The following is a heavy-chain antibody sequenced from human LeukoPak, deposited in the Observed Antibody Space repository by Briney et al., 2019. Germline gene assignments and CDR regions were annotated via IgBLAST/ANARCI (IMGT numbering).Heavy chain of an antibody. V-gene: IGHV4-59*01. J-gene: IGHJ4*02. Sequence: SETLSLTCTVSGGSISSYYWSWIRQPPGKGLEWIGYIYYSGSTNYNPSLKSRVTISVDTSKNQFSLKLSSVTAADTAVYYCARDQLGNLDYWGQGTLVTVSS. CDR2: IYYSGST. CDR3: ARDQLGNLDY. CDR1: GGSISSYY. D-gene: IGHD1-14*01.